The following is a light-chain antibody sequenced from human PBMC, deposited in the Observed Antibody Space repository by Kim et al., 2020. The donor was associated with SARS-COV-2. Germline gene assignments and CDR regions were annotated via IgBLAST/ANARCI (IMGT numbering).Light chain of an antibody. J-gene: IGKJ5*01. CDR3: QRYYTTAPT. CDR2: WAS. V-gene: IGKV4-1*01. CDR1: QSILNSSNSKRS. Sequence: ATINCKSSQSILNSSNSKRSLAWYQRKSGQPPNLLTYWASPHKSGVPDRFSGSGSGTDFTPTISSLQTEDVAVYYCQRYYTTAPTFGQGTRLEIK.